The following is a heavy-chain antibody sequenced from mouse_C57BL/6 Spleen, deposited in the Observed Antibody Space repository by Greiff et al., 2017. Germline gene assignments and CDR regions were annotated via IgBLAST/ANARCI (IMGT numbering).Heavy chain of an antibody. CDR3: ARSHYYGSSPFDY. Sequence: EVQLQQSGPELVKPGASVKISCKASGYSFTGYYMNWVKQSPEKSLEWIGEINPSTGGTTYNQKFKAKATLTVDKSSSTAYMQLQSLTSEDSAVYYCARSHYYGSSPFDYWGQGTTLTVSS. CDR1: GYSFTGYY. CDR2: INPSTGGT. D-gene: IGHD1-1*01. J-gene: IGHJ2*01. V-gene: IGHV1-42*01.